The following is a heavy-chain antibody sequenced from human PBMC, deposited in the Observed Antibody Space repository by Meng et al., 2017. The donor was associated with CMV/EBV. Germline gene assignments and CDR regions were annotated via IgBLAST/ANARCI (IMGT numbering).Heavy chain of an antibody. J-gene: IGHJ6*02. CDR2: IIPILGIA. V-gene: IGHV1-69*10. Sequence: KISCAASGFTFSSYAISWVRQAPGQGLEWMGGIIPILGIANYAQKFQGRVTITADKSTSTAYMELSSLRSEDTAVYYCARVGLPYYYYGMDVWGQGTTVTVSS. CDR1: GFTFSSYA. CDR3: ARVGLPYYYYGMDV.